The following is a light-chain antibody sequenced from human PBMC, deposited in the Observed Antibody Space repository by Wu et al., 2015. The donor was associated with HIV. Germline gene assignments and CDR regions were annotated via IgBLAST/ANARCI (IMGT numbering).Light chain of an antibody. Sequence: DNQMTQSPSTLSASVGDRVTITCRASQNINNWLAWCQQKPGKAPNLLIYKASSLESGVPSRFSGSRSGTEFTLTISSLQPDDFATYYCQQYNSSVTFGQGTKVEIK. CDR2: KAS. CDR1: QNINNW. J-gene: IGKJ1*01. CDR3: QQYNSSVT. V-gene: IGKV1-5*03.